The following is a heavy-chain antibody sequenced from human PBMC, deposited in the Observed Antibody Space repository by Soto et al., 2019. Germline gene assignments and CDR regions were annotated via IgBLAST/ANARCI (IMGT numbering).Heavy chain of an antibody. CDR2: TYYRSKWYN. CDR1: GDSVSSNSAA. V-gene: IGHV6-1*01. D-gene: IGHD1-7*01. J-gene: IGHJ6*02. Sequence: SQTLSLTCAISGDSVSSNSAAWNWIRQSPSRGLEWLGRTYYRSKWYNDYVVSVKSRITINPDTSKNQFSLQLNSVTPEDTAVYYCARGEYNWNYGTTDYYYYYGMDVWGQGTTVTVSS. CDR3: ARGEYNWNYGTTDYYYYYGMDV.